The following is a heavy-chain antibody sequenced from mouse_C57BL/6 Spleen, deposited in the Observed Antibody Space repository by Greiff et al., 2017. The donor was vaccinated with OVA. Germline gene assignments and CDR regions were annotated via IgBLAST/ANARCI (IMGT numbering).Heavy chain of an antibody. V-gene: IGHV1-61*01. J-gene: IGHJ1*03. CDR2: IYPSDSET. Sequence: QVQLQQPGAELVRPGSSVKLSCKASGYTFTSYWMDWVKQRPGQGLEWIGNIYPSDSETHYNQKFKDKATWTVDKSSSTAYMQLSSLTSEDSAVYYCARRVYYSNYWYFDVWGTGTTVTVSS. CDR3: ARRVYYSNYWYFDV. CDR1: GYTFTSYW. D-gene: IGHD2-5*01.